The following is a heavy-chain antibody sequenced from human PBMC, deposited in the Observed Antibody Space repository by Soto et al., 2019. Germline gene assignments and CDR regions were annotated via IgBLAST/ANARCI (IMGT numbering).Heavy chain of an antibody. CDR2: MNPNSANT. CDR1: GYTFTSYD. V-gene: IGHV1-8*01. CDR3: AGGGVRGMDV. D-gene: IGHD3-16*01. Sequence: QVQLVQSGAEVKKPGASVKVSCKASGYTFTSYDINWVRQATGQGLEWMGWMNPNSANTGYAQKFQGRVTMTRNTSISTGYMELNSLGSKVPAVYYCAGGGVRGMDVWGQGTTVTVSS. J-gene: IGHJ6*02.